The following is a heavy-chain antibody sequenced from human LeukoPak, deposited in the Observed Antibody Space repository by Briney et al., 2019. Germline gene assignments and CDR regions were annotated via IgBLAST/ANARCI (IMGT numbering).Heavy chain of an antibody. V-gene: IGHV3-23*01. Sequence: GGSLRLPCAASGFTFSSYAMSWVRQAPGKGLEWVSAISGSGGGTVYADSVKGRFTISRDNSNNTVYLQMNSLRAEDTAVYYCAKPLPYGSLFDYWGQGTLVTVSS. CDR3: AKPLPYGSLFDY. J-gene: IGHJ4*02. D-gene: IGHD4-17*01. CDR2: ISGSGGGT. CDR1: GFTFSSYA.